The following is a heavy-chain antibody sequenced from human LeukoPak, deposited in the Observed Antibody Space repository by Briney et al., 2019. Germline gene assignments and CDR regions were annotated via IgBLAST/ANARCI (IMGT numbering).Heavy chain of an antibody. V-gene: IGHV3-48*01. CDR2: ISRSSSII. J-gene: IGHJ4*02. Sequence: GGSLRLSCAASGFTFSSYDMNWVRQAPGKGLEWVSYISRSSSIIYYTDSVKGRFTISRDNAKNLLYLQMNSLRGEDTAVYYCARGSTDIGLGDFDYWGQGTLVTVSS. CDR3: ARGSTDIGLGDFDY. D-gene: IGHD6-19*01. CDR1: GFTFSSYD.